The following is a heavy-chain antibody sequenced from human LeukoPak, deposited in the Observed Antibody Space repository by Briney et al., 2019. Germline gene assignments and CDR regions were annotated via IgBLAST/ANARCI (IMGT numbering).Heavy chain of an antibody. CDR1: GGSISSSSYY. J-gene: IGHJ6*03. Sequence: SETLSLTCTVSGGSISSSSYYWGWIRQPPGKGLEWIGSIYYSGSTYYNPSLKSRVTISVDTSKNQFSLKLSSVTAADTAVYYCARGRGWETYYYYMDVWGKGTTVTVSS. CDR2: IYYSGST. CDR3: ARGRGWETYYYYMDV. V-gene: IGHV4-39*07. D-gene: IGHD1-26*01.